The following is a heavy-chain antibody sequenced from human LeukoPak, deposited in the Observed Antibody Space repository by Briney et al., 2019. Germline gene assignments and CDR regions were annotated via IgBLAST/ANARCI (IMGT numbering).Heavy chain of an antibody. Sequence: GGSLRLSCAASGFPFVKSWMHWVRQAPGKGLEWVSVMYPGGYTHYADSVKGRFTISRDNSKNTVFLQMNSLRVEDTAVYYCAKSHCGRFSCSRVDYWGQGTLVTVSS. V-gene: IGHV3-53*01. CDR2: MYPGGYT. J-gene: IGHJ4*02. D-gene: IGHD2-21*01. CDR3: AKSHCGRFSCSRVDY. CDR1: GFPFVKSW.